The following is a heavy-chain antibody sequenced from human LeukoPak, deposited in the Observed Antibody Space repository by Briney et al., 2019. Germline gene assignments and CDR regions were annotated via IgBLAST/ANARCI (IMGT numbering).Heavy chain of an antibody. D-gene: IGHD3-10*01. J-gene: IGHJ4*02. CDR3: AKIPYYYGSGSRQGY. Sequence: GGSLRLSCAASGFTFSSYAMRWVRQAPGKGLEWVSAISGSGGSTYYADSVKGRFTISRDNSKNTLYLQMNSLRAEDTAVYYCAKIPYYYGSGSRQGYWGQGTLVTVSS. CDR1: GFTFSSYA. CDR2: ISGSGGST. V-gene: IGHV3-23*01.